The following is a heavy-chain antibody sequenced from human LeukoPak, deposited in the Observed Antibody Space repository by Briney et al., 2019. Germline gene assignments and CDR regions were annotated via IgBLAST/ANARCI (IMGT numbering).Heavy chain of an antibody. CDR1: GGTFSSYA. J-gene: IGHJ6*03. D-gene: IGHD1-26*01. CDR3: ARAWGAANYYYYMDV. V-gene: IGHV1-69*05. Sequence: SVKVSCKASGGTFSSYAISWVRQAPGQGLEWMGRIIPIFGTANYAQKFQGRVTITTDESTRTAYMELSSLRSEDTAVYYCARAWGAANYYYYMDVWGKGTTVTVSS. CDR2: IIPIFGTA.